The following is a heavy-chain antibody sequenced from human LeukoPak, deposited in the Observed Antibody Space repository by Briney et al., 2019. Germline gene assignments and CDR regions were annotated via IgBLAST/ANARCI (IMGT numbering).Heavy chain of an antibody. D-gene: IGHD1-26*01. CDR2: IYYSGST. CDR3: ARGVGYGRDV. Sequence: SETLSLTCTASGGSISSSSYYWGWIRQPPGKGLEWIGSIYYSGSTYYNPSLKSRVTISVDTSKNQFSLKLSSVTAADTAVYYCARGVGYGRDVWAKGPRSPSP. J-gene: IGHJ6*02. V-gene: IGHV4-39*07. CDR1: GGSISSSSYY.